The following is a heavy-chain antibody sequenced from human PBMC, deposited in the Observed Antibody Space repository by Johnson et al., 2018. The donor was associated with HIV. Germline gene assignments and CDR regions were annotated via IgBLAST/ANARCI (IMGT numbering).Heavy chain of an antibody. CDR2: IGTAGDT. CDR3: ARRSPTSDGFDV. D-gene: IGHD6-19*01. Sequence: LEWVSAIGTAGDTYYPGSVKGRFTISRENAKNSLHLQISSLRAGDTAVYYCARRSPTSDGFDVWGQGTVVTVSS. V-gene: IGHV3-13*01. J-gene: IGHJ3*01.